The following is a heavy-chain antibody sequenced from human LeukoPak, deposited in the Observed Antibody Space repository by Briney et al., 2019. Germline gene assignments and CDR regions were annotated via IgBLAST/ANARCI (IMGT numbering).Heavy chain of an antibody. V-gene: IGHV3-64D*09. CDR3: VKGYCSSTSCYAFDY. Sequence: GGSLILSCAASGFTFSNSWMHWVRQAPGKGLEYVSGISSNGGSTYYADSVKGRFTISRDNSKNTLYLQMSSLRGEDTAVYYCVKGYCSSTSCYAFDYWGQGTLVTVSS. D-gene: IGHD2-2*01. CDR2: ISSNGGST. J-gene: IGHJ4*02. CDR1: GFTFSNSW.